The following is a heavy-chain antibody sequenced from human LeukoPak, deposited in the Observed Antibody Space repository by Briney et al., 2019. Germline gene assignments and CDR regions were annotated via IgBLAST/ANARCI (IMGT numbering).Heavy chain of an antibody. CDR3: VRIAADHPKNYFHYGMDV. V-gene: IGHV4-39*01. CDR2: IHYTGIA. D-gene: IGHD6-25*01. Sequence: PSETLSLTCTVSGGSISSSGDYWGWVRQPPGRGLEWIGRIHYTGIAYYNPTLESRLTISVDTSKNQFSLKLSSVTAADTAVFYCVRIAADHPKNYFHYGMDVWGQGTTVTVSS. CDR1: GGSISSSGDY. J-gene: IGHJ6*02.